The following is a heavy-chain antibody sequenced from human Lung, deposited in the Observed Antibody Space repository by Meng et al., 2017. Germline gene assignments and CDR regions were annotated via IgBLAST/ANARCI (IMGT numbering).Heavy chain of an antibody. Sequence: QVQLQHGGAGLLKPSETLSLTCVVSGGSFSDYYWSWIRQPPGKELEWIGEINHSGSTNYNPSLESRATISVDTSQNNLSLKLSSVTAADSAVYYCARGPTTMAHDFDYWGQGTLVTVSS. CDR3: ARGPTTMAHDFDY. V-gene: IGHV4-34*01. D-gene: IGHD4-11*01. CDR1: GGSFSDYY. CDR2: INHSGST. J-gene: IGHJ4*02.